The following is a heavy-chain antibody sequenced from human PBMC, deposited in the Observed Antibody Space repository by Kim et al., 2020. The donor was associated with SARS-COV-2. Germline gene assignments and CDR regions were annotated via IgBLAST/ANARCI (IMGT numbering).Heavy chain of an antibody. CDR1: GGSISSHY. J-gene: IGHJ6*02. Sequence: SETLSLTCTVSGGSISSHYWSWIRQPPGKGLEWIGYIYYSGSTKYNPSLKSRVTMSVDTSKNQFSLKLNSVTAADTAVYYCARYGWYNYYYGLDVWGQGTAVTVSS. D-gene: IGHD2-8*02. CDR2: IYYSGST. CDR3: ARYGWYNYYYGLDV. V-gene: IGHV4-59*08.